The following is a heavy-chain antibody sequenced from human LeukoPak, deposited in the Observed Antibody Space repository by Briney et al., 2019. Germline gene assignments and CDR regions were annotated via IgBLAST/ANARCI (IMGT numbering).Heavy chain of an antibody. Sequence: SETLSLTCTVSGGSISSSSYYWGWIRQPPGKGLEWIGYIYYSGSTNYNPSLKSRVTISVDTSKNQFSLKLSSVTAADTAVYYCARDPSEGMDVWGKGTTVTVSS. V-gene: IGHV4-61*01. J-gene: IGHJ6*04. CDR1: GGSISSSSYY. CDR3: ARDPSEGMDV. CDR2: IYYSGST.